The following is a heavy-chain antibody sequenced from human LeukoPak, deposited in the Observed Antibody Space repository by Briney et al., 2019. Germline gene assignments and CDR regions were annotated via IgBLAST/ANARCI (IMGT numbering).Heavy chain of an antibody. J-gene: IGHJ4*02. D-gene: IGHD1-1*01. CDR3: ARGGSGNWNAPFDY. CDR1: GFTVSSNY. CDR2: IYSGGNT. Sequence: GGSLRLSCAASGFTVSSNYMSWVRQAPGKGLEWVSVIYSGGNTYYADSVKGRFTISRDNAKNSLYLQMNSLRADDTAVYYCARGGSGNWNAPFDYWGQGTLVTVSS. V-gene: IGHV3-53*01.